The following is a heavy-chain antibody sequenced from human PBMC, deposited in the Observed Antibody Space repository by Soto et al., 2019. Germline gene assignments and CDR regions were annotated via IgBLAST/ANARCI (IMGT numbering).Heavy chain of an antibody. CDR1: GFTFRWFG. D-gene: IGHD3-10*01. V-gene: IGHV3-30*18. Sequence: GGSLRLSCAGAGFTFRWFGMNWVRQAPGKGLEWVARISNDGSNEYYVDSVKGRFTISRDNSKNTLYLQMDSLRAEDTAVYYCAKGEVRGIIPSYFDYWGLGTLVTVSS. J-gene: IGHJ4*02. CDR2: ISNDGSNE. CDR3: AKGEVRGIIPSYFDY.